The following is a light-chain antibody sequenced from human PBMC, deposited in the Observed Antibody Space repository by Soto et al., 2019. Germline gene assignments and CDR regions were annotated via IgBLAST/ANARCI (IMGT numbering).Light chain of an antibody. CDR1: SSDVGGYNY. CDR2: EVS. J-gene: IGLJ1*01. V-gene: IGLV2-14*01. Sequence: QSALTQPASVSGSPGQSITISCTGTSSDVGGYNYVSWYQQHPGKAPKFLLYEVSNRPSGVSHRFSGSKSGNTASLTISGRQAEDEADYSCCSYTSSGTLYVFGTGTKLTVL. CDR3: CSYTSSGTLYV.